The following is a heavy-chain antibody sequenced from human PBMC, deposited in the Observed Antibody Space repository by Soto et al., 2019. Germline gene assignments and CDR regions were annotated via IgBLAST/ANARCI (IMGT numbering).Heavy chain of an antibody. CDR1: GYTFTSYD. V-gene: IGHV1-8*01. CDR2: MNPNSGNT. J-gene: IGHJ3*02. Sequence: ASVKVSCKASGYTFTSYDINWVRQATGQGLEWMGWMNPNSGNTGYAQKFQGRVTMTRNTSISTAYMELSSLRSDDTAVYYCARKTYYDFWSGRWDDAFDIWGQGTMVTVSS. D-gene: IGHD3-3*01. CDR3: ARKTYYDFWSGRWDDAFDI.